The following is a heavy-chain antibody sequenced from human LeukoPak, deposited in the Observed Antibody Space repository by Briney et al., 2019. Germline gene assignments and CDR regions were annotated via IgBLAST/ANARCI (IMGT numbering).Heavy chain of an antibody. V-gene: IGHV4-59*12. J-gene: IGHJ4*02. CDR3: ARVPPYYDFWSGYYTGYYFDY. CDR2: IYYSGST. CDR1: GGSISSYY. D-gene: IGHD3-3*01. Sequence: SSETLSLTCTVSGGSISSYYWSWIRQPPGKGLEWIGYIYYSGSTNYNPSLKSRVTISVDTSKNQFSLKLSSVTAADTAVYYCARVPPYYDFWSGYYTGYYFDYWGQGTLVTVSS.